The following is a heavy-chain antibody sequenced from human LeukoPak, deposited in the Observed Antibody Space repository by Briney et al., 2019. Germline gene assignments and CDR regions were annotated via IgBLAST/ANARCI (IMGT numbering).Heavy chain of an antibody. CDR1: GFTFSSYS. CDR2: MGSSSSYI. J-gene: IGHJ6*03. Sequence: GGSLRLSCAASGFTFSSYSMNWVRQAPGKGLEWVSSMGSSSSYIYYADSVKGRFTISRDNAKNSLYLQMNSLRAEDTAVYYCARSGYSGYDFGGYYYYYMDVWGKGTTVTVSS. V-gene: IGHV3-21*01. D-gene: IGHD5-12*01. CDR3: ARSGYSGYDFGGYYYYYMDV.